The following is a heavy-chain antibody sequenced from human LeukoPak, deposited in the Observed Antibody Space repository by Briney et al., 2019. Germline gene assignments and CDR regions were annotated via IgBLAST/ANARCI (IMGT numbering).Heavy chain of an antibody. CDR2: FYYSGNT. Sequence: SETLSLTCTVSGVSVTSNRYYWGCIRQPPGEGLEWIAGFYYSGNTYYNPSLKSRVSMSVDTSKNQFSLNLTSVTAADTAAYFCARSIAARLSYWYFDLWGRGTLVTVSS. J-gene: IGHJ2*01. V-gene: IGHV4-39*07. D-gene: IGHD6-6*01. CDR1: GVSVTSNRYY. CDR3: ARSIAARLSYWYFDL.